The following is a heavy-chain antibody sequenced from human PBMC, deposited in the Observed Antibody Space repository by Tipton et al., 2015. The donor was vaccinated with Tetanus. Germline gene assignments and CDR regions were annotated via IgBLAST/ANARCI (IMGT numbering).Heavy chain of an antibody. V-gene: IGHV4-61*08. CDR2: ISPSGRT. CDR3: ARDRHLRLRPSGYFDY. D-gene: IGHD2-21*02. CDR1: GGSLRSDDYQ. J-gene: IGHJ4*02. Sequence: TLSLTCSVSGGSLRSDDYQWNWIRQPPGKGLEWLAYISPSGRTNSNYSLKSRITISQDKSKNQFSLRLTSVSAADTAVYFCARDRHLRLRPSGYFDYWGPGTLVTVSS.